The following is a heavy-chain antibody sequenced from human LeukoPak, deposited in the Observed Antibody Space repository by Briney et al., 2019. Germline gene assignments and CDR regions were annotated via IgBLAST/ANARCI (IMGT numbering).Heavy chain of an antibody. V-gene: IGHV3-11*03. CDR2: ITSSSSYT. J-gene: IGHJ4*02. CDR3: ARNTGCGGSCPYYFDY. Sequence: GGSLRLSCAASGFTFSDYHMSWIHQAPGKGLEWVSYITSSSSYTNCADSVKGRFTTSRNNAKNSLYLQMNSLRLEDTAMYYCARNTGCGGSCPYYFDYWGQGTLVTVSS. D-gene: IGHD2-15*01. CDR1: GFTFSDYH.